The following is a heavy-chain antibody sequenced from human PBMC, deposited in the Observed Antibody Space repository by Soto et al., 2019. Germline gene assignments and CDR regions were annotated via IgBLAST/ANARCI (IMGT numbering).Heavy chain of an antibody. CDR3: ARDSRSTTMVRGVIFSAIDI. Sequence: ASVKVSCKASGYTFTGHYMHWVRQAPGQGLEWMGWINPNSGGTNYAQKFQGRVTMTRDTSISTAYMELSRLRSDDTAVYYCARDSRSTTMVRGVIFSAIDIWGQGTTVTVSS. J-gene: IGHJ3*02. D-gene: IGHD3-10*01. CDR1: GYTFTGHY. V-gene: IGHV1-2*02. CDR2: INPNSGGT.